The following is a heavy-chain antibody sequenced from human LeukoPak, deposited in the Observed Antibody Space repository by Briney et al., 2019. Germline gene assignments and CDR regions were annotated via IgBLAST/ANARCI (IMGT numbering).Heavy chain of an antibody. CDR2: IYYSGST. CDR3: ARDHCSGGSCYSGEGFDP. CDR1: GGSFSGYY. J-gene: IGHJ5*02. Sequence: PSETLSLTCAVYGGSFSGYYWSWIRQPPGEGLEWIGSIYYSGSTYYNPSLKSRVTISVDTSKNQFSLKLSSVTAADTAVYYCARDHCSGGSCYSGEGFDPWGQGTLVTVSS. D-gene: IGHD2-15*01. V-gene: IGHV4-34*01.